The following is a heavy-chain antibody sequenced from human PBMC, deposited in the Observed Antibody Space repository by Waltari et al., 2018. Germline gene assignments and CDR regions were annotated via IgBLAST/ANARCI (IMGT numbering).Heavy chain of an antibody. CDR2: INHSGST. V-gene: IGHV4-34*01. CDR1: GGSFSGYY. J-gene: IGHJ5*02. D-gene: IGHD2-15*01. Sequence: QVQLQQWGAGLLKPSETLSLTCAVYGGSFSGYYWSWIRKPQGKGREWIGEINHSGSTNYNPSLKSRVTISVDTSKNQFSLKLSSVTAADTAVYYCARSRLRGYCSGGSCHSSGWFDPWGQGTLVTVSS. CDR3: ARSRLRGYCSGGSCHSSGWFDP.